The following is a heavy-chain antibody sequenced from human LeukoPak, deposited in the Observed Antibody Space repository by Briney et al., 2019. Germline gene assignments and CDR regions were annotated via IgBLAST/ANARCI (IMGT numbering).Heavy chain of an antibody. D-gene: IGHD6-13*01. J-gene: IGHJ4*02. V-gene: IGHV3-30-3*01. CDR2: MSYDGTKK. CDR3: ARDIAATGTYTDY. CDR1: GFNFSSHA. Sequence: SGGSLRLSCAASGFNFSSHAMHWVRQAPGKGLEWVAVMSYDGTKKYYADSAKGRFTISRDNSKSTLYLQMNSLRTEDTAVYYCARDIAATGTYTDYWGQGTLVAVSS.